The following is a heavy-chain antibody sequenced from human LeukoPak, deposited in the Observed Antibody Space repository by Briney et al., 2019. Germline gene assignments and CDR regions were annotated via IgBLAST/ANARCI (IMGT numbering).Heavy chain of an antibody. D-gene: IGHD5-24*01. CDR2: ISGSGGST. V-gene: IGHV3-23*01. Sequence: GGSLRLSCAASGFTFSSYAMSWVRQAPGRGREWVSVISGSGGSTHYADSVKGRFTISRDNSKNTLYLQMNSLRAEDTAVYYCAKDNGYSLRFDPWGQGTLVTVSS. CDR3: AKDNGYSLRFDP. J-gene: IGHJ5*02. CDR1: GFTFSSYA.